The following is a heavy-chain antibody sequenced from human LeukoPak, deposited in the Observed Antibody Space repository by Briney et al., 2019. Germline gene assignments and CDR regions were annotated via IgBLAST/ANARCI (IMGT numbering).Heavy chain of an antibody. Sequence: EASVKVSCKASGYTFTGYYMHWVRQAPGQGLEWMGWINPNSGGTNYAQKFQGRVTMTRDTSISTAYMELSRLRSDDTAVYYCARRIAVAGTVWFDPWGQGTLVTVSS. V-gene: IGHV1-2*02. D-gene: IGHD6-19*01. CDR1: GYTFTGYY. CDR3: ARRIAVAGTVWFDP. CDR2: INPNSGGT. J-gene: IGHJ5*02.